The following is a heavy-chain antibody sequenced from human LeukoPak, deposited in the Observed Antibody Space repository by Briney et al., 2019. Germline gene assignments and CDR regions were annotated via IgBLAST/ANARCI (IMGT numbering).Heavy chain of an antibody. D-gene: IGHD3-16*01. CDR1: GFTFSSYG. J-gene: IGHJ4*02. CDR2: IWYDGSNK. V-gene: IGHV3-33*01. CDR3: ARGGSVDMAGTFGY. Sequence: PGGSLRLSCAASGFTFSSYGMHWVRQAPGKGLEWVAVIWYDGSNKYYADSVKGRFTISRDNSKNTLYLQMNSLRAEDTAVYYCARGGSVDMAGTFGYWGQGTLVTVSS.